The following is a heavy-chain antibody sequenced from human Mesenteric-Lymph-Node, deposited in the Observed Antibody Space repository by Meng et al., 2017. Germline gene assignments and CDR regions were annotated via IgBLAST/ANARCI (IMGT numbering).Heavy chain of an antibody. CDR2: MNPNSGNT. Sequence: ASVKVSCKASGYTFTSYDINWVRQATGQGLEWMGWMNPNSGNTGYAQKFQGRVTMTRNTSISTAYMELSSLRSEDTAAYYCARGIAAAADFDYWGQGTLVTVSS. CDR1: GYTFTSYD. D-gene: IGHD6-13*01. CDR3: ARGIAAAADFDY. J-gene: IGHJ4*02. V-gene: IGHV1-8*01.